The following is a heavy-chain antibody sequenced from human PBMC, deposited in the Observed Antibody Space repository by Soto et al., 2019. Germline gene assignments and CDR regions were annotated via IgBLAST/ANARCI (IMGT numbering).Heavy chain of an antibody. V-gene: IGHV4-31*03. CDR2: IYYSGST. J-gene: IGHJ6*02. D-gene: IGHD5-12*01. CDR3: ASLRWLQGYYYYGMDV. CDR1: GGSISSGGYY. Sequence: SETLSLTFTVSGGSISSGGYYWSWIRQHPGKGLEWIGYIYYSGSTYYNPSLKSRVTISVDTSKNQFSLKLSSVTAADTAVYYCASLRWLQGYYYYGMDVWGQGTTVTVSS.